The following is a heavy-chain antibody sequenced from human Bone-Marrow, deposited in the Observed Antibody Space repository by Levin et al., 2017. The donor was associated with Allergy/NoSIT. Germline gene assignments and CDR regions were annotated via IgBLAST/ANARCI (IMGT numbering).Heavy chain of an antibody. CDR1: GFSFSGSP. CDR3: TTFQGEYKDY. D-gene: IGHD4-17*01. V-gene: IGHV3-73*01. Sequence: GESLKISCVASGFSFSGSPMHWVRQASGKGLEWVGRIRSEANSYATAYAASVQGRFTISRDDSKGTSYLQMNSLKTEDTAVYYCTTFQGEYKDYWGQGTLVTVS. CDR2: IRSEANSYAT. J-gene: IGHJ4*02.